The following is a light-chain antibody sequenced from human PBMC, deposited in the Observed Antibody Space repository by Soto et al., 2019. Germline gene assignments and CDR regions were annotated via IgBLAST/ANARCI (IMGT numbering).Light chain of an antibody. J-gene: IGKJ1*01. CDR2: AAS. Sequence: DIQMTQSPSSLSASIGDRITITCRASQNINNYLNWYQQKPGKAPKLLMFAASNLETGIPSRFSGAWSGTDFTLSIIDLQPEDFATYYCQQTYITPPWTFGQGTKVEI. CDR3: QQTYITPPWT. CDR1: QNINNY. V-gene: IGKV1-39*01.